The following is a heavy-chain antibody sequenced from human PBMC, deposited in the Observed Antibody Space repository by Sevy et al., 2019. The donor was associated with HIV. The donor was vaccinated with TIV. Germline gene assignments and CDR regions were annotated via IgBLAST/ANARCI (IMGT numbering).Heavy chain of an antibody. J-gene: IGHJ4*02. CDR3: VREGLGGFSYSLDC. CDR1: GFSFSTYW. CDR2: MNQDGTER. V-gene: IGHV3-7*01. Sequence: GGSLRLSCAASGFSFSTYWMTWVRQAPGKGLEWVATMNQDGTERDYVDSVKDRFTISRDNTKTSLFLQMNSLSAEDTVIHYCVREGLGGFSYSLDCWGQGTLVTVSS. D-gene: IGHD3-16*01.